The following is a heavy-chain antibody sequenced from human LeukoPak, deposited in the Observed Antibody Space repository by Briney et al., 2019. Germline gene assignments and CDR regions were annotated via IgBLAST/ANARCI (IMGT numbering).Heavy chain of an antibody. D-gene: IGHD5-18*01. Sequence: GGSLRLSCAASGFTFDDYAMHWVRQAPGKGLEWISGVSWDGGATYYADSVKGRFTISRDSSKNSLYLQMSSLRPEDTALYYCARGGFTYGSHEYFQHWGQGTLVTVSS. CDR2: VSWDGGAT. CDR3: ARGGFTYGSHEYFQH. J-gene: IGHJ1*01. CDR1: GFTFDDYA. V-gene: IGHV3-43D*03.